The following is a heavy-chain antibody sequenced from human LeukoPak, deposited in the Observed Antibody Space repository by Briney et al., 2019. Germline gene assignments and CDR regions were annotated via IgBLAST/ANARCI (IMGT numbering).Heavy chain of an antibody. CDR2: SNPTGGST. Sequence: ASVKVSCKASGYTFTSYYMHWVRQAPGQGLEWMGISNPTGGSTRYAEKFQGRVTVTRDTSTSTVYMELSSLRSEDTAIYYCARTNYHDSSGFYDYWGQGTLVTVSS. CDR1: GYTFTSYY. J-gene: IGHJ4*02. V-gene: IGHV1-46*01. D-gene: IGHD3-22*01. CDR3: ARTNYHDSSGFYDY.